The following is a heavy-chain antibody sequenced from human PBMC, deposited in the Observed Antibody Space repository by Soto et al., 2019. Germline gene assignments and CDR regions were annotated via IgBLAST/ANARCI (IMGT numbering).Heavy chain of an antibody. Sequence: EVQLVESGGGLVQPGGSLRLSCAASGFTFSTYWLSWVRQVPAQGLELVANINLDGSEKNYVDSVKGRFTISRDNARNSLYLQMSSLRAEDTALYYCARDGITSSYSYDYHGMDVWGQGTTVTVSS. CDR3: ARDGITSSYSYDYHGMDV. CDR1: GFTFSTYW. V-gene: IGHV3-7*05. D-gene: IGHD5-18*01. J-gene: IGHJ6*02. CDR2: INLDGSEK.